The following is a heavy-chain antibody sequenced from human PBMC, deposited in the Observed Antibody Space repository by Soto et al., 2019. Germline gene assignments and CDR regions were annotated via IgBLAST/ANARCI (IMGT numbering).Heavy chain of an antibody. CDR1: GGSISSYY. Sequence: SETLSLTCTVSGGSISSYYWSWTRQPPGKGLEWIGYINYSGSTNYNPSLKSRVTIPVDTSKNQFSLKLSSVTAADTAVYYCARVGSRVTMVRGTPARYYGMDAWGQGTTVTVSS. CDR2: INYSGST. J-gene: IGHJ6*02. D-gene: IGHD3-10*01. V-gene: IGHV4-59*12. CDR3: ARVGSRVTMVRGTPARYYGMDA.